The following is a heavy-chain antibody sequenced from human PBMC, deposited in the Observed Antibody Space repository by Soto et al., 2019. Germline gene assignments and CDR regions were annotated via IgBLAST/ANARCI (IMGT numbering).Heavy chain of an antibody. D-gene: IGHD2-21*01. CDR3: ARHYSSDPFDY. Sequence: SETLSLTCTVSGASISNYYWSWIRQPPGKELEWIGHISYSGYPDYNPSLNSRVTISADTSKNQFSLKLTSVAAADTAVYYCARHYSSDPFDYWGQGSLVTVSS. CDR2: ISYSGYP. CDR1: GASISNYY. V-gene: IGHV4-59*08. J-gene: IGHJ4*02.